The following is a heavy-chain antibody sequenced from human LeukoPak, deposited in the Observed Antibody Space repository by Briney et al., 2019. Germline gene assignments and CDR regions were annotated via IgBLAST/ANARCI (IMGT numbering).Heavy chain of an antibody. CDR3: TRAAGAFDF. D-gene: IGHD6-13*01. J-gene: IGHJ4*02. CDR2: TYYRSEWYN. V-gene: IGHV6-1*01. Sequence: SQTLSLTCAISGDSVSSNSASWHWIRQSPSRGLEWLGRTYYRSEWYNDYAFSVRSRLTINSDTSKNQFSLQLNSVTPEDTAVYYCTRAAGAFDFWGQGTLVSVSS. CDR1: GDSVSSNSAS.